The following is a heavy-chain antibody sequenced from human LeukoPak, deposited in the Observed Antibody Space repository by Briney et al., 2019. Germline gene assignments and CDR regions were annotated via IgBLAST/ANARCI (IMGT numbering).Heavy chain of an antibody. V-gene: IGHV1-58*02. CDR2: IVVGSGDT. D-gene: IGHD3-16*02. CDR1: GLTFTSCA. Sequence: SVKVSCKASGLTFTSCAMQWVRQARGQRLEWIGWIVVGSGDTNYAQKFQERVTITRDIHKSTAYMEVSSVRSKDTAVYYCATPRGGVIDAFDIWGQGTMVTVSS. CDR3: ATPRGGVIDAFDI. J-gene: IGHJ3*02.